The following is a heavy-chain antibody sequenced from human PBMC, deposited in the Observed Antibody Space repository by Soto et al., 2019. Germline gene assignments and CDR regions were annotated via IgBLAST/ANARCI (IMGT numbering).Heavy chain of an antibody. CDR1: GYTFTSYG. CDR2: ISAYNGNT. Sequence: ASVKVSCKASGYTFTSYGVSWVRQAPGQGLEWMGWISAYNGNTNYAQKLQGRVTMTTDTSTSTAYMELRSLRSDDTAVYYCARVQRGPIVVVPAAQDGRSSWFDPWGQGTLVTV. D-gene: IGHD2-2*01. CDR3: ARVQRGPIVVVPAAQDGRSSWFDP. J-gene: IGHJ5*02. V-gene: IGHV1-18*04.